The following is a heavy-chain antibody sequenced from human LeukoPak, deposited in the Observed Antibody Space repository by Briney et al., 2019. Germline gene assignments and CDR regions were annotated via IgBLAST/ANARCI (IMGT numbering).Heavy chain of an antibody. Sequence: SETLSLTCSVSGGSISGYYWSWIRPPPGKGLEWIAYIHYSGSTNYNPSLKSRVTISVDTSKNQFSLKLSSVTAADTAVYYCARRAKGSGSYDYWGQGTLVTVSS. CDR3: ARRAKGSGSYDY. CDR1: GGSISGYY. CDR2: IHYSGST. V-gene: IGHV4-59*01. J-gene: IGHJ4*02. D-gene: IGHD1-26*01.